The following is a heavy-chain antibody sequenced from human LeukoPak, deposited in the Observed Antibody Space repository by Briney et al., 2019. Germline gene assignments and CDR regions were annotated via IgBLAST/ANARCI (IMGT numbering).Heavy chain of an antibody. Sequence: PSETLSLTCTVSGGSISSYYWSWIRQPPGKGLEWIGYIYYSGSTNYNPSLMSRVTMSVDTSENQFSLKLSSVTAADTAVYYCARAEGAYFFDYWGQGTLVTVSS. J-gene: IGHJ4*02. V-gene: IGHV4-59*01. CDR3: ARAEGAYFFDY. CDR2: IYYSGST. D-gene: IGHD3-16*01. CDR1: GGSISSYY.